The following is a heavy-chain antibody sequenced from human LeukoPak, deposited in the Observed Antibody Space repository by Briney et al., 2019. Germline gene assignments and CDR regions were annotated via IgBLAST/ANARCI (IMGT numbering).Heavy chain of an antibody. Sequence: GESLKISCKGSGFTFSNYWIGWVRQMPGKGLEWLGVIWPSYSETRYSPSFQGQVTISADKSITTAYLQWSSLKASDTATYYCAREVGSSSLTFDYWGQGTLVTVPS. CDR3: AREVGSSSLTFDY. V-gene: IGHV5-51*01. CDR2: IWPSYSET. CDR1: GFTFSNYW. D-gene: IGHD2-2*01. J-gene: IGHJ4*02.